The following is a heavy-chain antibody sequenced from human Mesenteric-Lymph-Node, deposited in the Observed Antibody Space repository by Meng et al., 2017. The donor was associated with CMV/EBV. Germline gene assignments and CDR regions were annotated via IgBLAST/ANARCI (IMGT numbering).Heavy chain of an antibody. J-gene: IGHJ4*02. CDR2: VSGNGDDT. Sequence: GESLKISCAASGFTLTHYAMSWVRQAPGKGLEWVSTVSGNGDDTYYADSVKGRFTISRDNSKNTFYLQMSSLRAEDTALYYCAKPSFSDTSGFYYVRPFDSWGQGSLVTVSS. V-gene: IGHV3-23*01. CDR3: AKPSFSDTSGFYYVRPFDS. CDR1: GFTLTHYA. D-gene: IGHD3-22*01.